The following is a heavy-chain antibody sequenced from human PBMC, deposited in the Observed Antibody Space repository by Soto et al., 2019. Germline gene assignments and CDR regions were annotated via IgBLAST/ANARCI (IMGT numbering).Heavy chain of an antibody. Sequence: SETLSLTCAVYGGSFSGYYWSWIRQPPGKGLEWIGEINHSGSTNYNPSLKSRVTISVDTSKNQFSLKLSSVTAADTAVYYCARGRGYNSGWYYYYYMDVWGKGTTVTVSS. CDR3: ARGRGYNSGWYYYYYMDV. J-gene: IGHJ6*03. D-gene: IGHD6-19*01. V-gene: IGHV4-34*01. CDR2: INHSGST. CDR1: GGSFSGYY.